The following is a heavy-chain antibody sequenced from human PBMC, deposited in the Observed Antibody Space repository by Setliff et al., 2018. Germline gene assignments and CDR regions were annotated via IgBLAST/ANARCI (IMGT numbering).Heavy chain of an antibody. V-gene: IGHV7-4-1*02. J-gene: IGHJ4*02. CDR1: GYSFSTYA. Sequence: EASVKVSCKASGYSFSTYAMSWIRRAPGQGLEWMGWINTNTGNPSYAQGFTGRFVFSLDTSVSTAYLQISSLKPEDTAVYYCARDTGVRGHEISGYYGGGFAYWGQGTPVTVSS. CDR2: INTNTGNP. CDR3: ARDTGVRGHEISGYYGGGFAY. D-gene: IGHD3-22*01.